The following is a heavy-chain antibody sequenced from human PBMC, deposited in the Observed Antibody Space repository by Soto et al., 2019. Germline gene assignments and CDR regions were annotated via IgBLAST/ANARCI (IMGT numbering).Heavy chain of an antibody. V-gene: IGHV4-39*07. J-gene: IGHJ6*02. Sequence: SETLSLTCTVSSGTIRSTLYSWDWIRHPPGKGLEWIGSIFYSGSTYYNPSLKSRVTISADTSKNQFSLKLNSVTAADTAVYYCARDLWGYCGTDCYPLDVWGQGTTVT. CDR1: SGTIRSTLYS. CDR2: IFYSGST. D-gene: IGHD2-21*02. CDR3: ARDLWGYCGTDCYPLDV.